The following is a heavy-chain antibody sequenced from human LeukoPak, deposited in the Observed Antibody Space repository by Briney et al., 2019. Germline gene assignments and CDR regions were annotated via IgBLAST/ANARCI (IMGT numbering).Heavy chain of an antibody. CDR3: ARPGYTAGYDI. CDR1: GFSLKNVR. V-gene: IGHV3-21*01. D-gene: IGHD3-9*01. CDR2: ISSSSSYI. Sequence: GGSLRLSCVASGFSLKNVRINWVRQAPGKGLEWVSSISSSSSYIYYADSVKGRFTISRDNAKNSLYLQMNSLRAEDTAVYYCARPGYTAGYDIWGQGTLVTVSS. J-gene: IGHJ3*02.